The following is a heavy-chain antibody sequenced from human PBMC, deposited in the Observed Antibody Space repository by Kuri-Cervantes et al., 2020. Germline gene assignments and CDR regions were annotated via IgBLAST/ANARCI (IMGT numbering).Heavy chain of an antibody. CDR3: ARDHGSGWTRDWYFDL. D-gene: IGHD6-19*01. Sequence: GGSLRLSCAASGFTFDGYAMHWVRQAPGKGLEWVSSISSSSSYIYYADSVKGRFTISRDNAKNSLYLQMNSLRAEDTAVYYCARDHGSGWTRDWYFDLWGRGTLVTVSS. CDR1: GFTFDGYA. V-gene: IGHV3-21*03. CDR2: ISSSSSYI. J-gene: IGHJ2*01.